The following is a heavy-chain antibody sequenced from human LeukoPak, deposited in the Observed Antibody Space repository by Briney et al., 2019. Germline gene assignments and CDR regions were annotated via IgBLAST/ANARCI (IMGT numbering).Heavy chain of an antibody. CDR2: ITSGTTYI. V-gene: IGHV3-21*01. Sequence: GGSLRLSCEASGFTFSNYNMNWVRQSPEKGLEWVSSITSGTTYIYYADSVRGRFTLSRDNAKNSLYLQMNSLRAEDTAVYYCARWPYSSSYYFDYWGQGTLVTVSS. J-gene: IGHJ4*02. CDR1: GFTFSNYN. CDR3: ARWPYSSSYYFDY. D-gene: IGHD6-6*01.